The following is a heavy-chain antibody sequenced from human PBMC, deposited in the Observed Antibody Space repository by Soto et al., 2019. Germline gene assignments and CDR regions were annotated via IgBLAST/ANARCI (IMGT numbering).Heavy chain of an antibody. CDR2: INKDGSYK. CDR1: GFTFSIAW. CDR3: ARGGLEPFDY. J-gene: IGHJ4*02. D-gene: IGHD1-1*01. V-gene: IGHV3-74*01. Sequence: AGSLRISCATSGFTFSIAWVHWVRQAPGKGLVWVSRINKDGSYKNYADFVEGRFTISRDDAKSELYLQMDRLRAEDTAVYYCARGGLEPFDYLGQGALVTVSS.